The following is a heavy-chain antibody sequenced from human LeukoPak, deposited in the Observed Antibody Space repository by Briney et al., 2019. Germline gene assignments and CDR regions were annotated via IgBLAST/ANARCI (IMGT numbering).Heavy chain of an antibody. CDR3: TTVGYSGYDLGPSFDY. V-gene: IGHV3-15*01. CDR2: IKSKTDGGTT. J-gene: IGHJ4*02. D-gene: IGHD5-12*01. Sequence: GGSLRLSCAASGFNFNNYWMSWLRQAPGKGLEWVGRIKSKTDGGTTDNAAPVKGRFTISRDDSKNTLYLQMNSLKTEDTAVYYCTTVGYSGYDLGPSFDYWGQGTLVTVSS. CDR1: GFNFNNYW.